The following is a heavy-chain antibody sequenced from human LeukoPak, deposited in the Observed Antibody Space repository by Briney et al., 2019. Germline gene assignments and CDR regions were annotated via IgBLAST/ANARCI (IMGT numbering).Heavy chain of an antibody. V-gene: IGHV4-59*01. CDR3: ARLREPTGLDY. Sequence: SETLSLTCTVSGGSISSYYWSWIRQPPGKGLEWIGYIYYSGSTNYNPSLKSRVTISVDTSKNQFSLKLSSVTAADTAVYYCARLREPTGLDYWGQGTLVTVSS. J-gene: IGHJ4*02. D-gene: IGHD1-26*01. CDR2: IYYSGST. CDR1: GGSISSYY.